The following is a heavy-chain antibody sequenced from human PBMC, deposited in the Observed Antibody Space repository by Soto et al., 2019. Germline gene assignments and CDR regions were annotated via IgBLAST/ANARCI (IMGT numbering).Heavy chain of an antibody. CDR2: ISSSSYI. V-gene: IGHV3-21*01. J-gene: IGHJ4*02. CDR3: VRDQYYYDSRGYWLY. D-gene: IGHD3-22*01. CDR1: GFIFSSYS. Sequence: PGGSLRLSCAASGFIFSSYSMNWVRQAPGKGLEWVSFISSSSYIYYADSVKGRFTISRDNAKNSLYLQMNSLRAEDTAVYYCVRDQYYYDSRGYWLYWGQGTLVTVSS.